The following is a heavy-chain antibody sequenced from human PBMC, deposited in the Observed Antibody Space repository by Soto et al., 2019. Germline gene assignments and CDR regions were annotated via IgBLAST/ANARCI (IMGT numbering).Heavy chain of an antibody. J-gene: IGHJ4*02. CDR2: IKGDGSDA. CDR1: GFTLNDYY. V-gene: IGHV3-7*03. Sequence: EVQLVESGGGLVQPGGSLRLSCAASGFTLNDYYMSWVGQAPGKGLEWLANIKGDGSDAHYVDSVRGRFTISRNSADNSIPLQMNNLRVEDTAIYYCARDPVTADWGQGTLVTVSS. CDR3: ARDPVTAD.